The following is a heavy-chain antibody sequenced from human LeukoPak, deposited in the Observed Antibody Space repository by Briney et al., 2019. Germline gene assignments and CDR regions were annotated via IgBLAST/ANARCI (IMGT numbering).Heavy chain of an antibody. CDR2: ISYDGSNK. CDR3: ARAPFDSSGYFGG. CDR1: GFTFSSYA. V-gene: IGHV3-30-3*01. J-gene: IGHJ4*02. D-gene: IGHD3-22*01. Sequence: GGSLRLSCAASGFTFSSYAMHWVRQAPGKGLEWVAVISYDGSNKYYADSVKGRFTISRDNAKNSLYLQMNSLRAEDTAVYYCARAPFDSSGYFGGWGQGTLVTVSS.